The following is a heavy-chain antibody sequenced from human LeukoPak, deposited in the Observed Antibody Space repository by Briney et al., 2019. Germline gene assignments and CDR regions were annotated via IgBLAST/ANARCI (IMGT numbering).Heavy chain of an antibody. CDR1: GFTFSSYE. CDR3: ARSFFQWNYGSCLDS. D-gene: IGHD1-7*01. CDR2: ISSSGSTI. J-gene: IGHJ4*02. V-gene: IGHV3-48*03. Sequence: PGGSLRLSCAASGFTFSSYEMNWVRQAPVKGLEWVSYISSSGSTIYYADSVKGRFTISRDNAKNSLYLQMNSLRAEDTAVYSCARSFFQWNYGSCLDSWGQGTLVTVSS.